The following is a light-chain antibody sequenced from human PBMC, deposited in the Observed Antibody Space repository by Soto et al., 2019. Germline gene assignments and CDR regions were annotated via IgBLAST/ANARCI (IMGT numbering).Light chain of an antibody. CDR1: RSDVGAYNY. J-gene: IGLJ3*02. CDR2: EVS. CDR3: VSYTTSVTLV. Sequence: QSVLTQPASVSGSPGQSITISCTGARSDVGAYNYVSWYQQHPGKAPKLMIYEVSNRPSGVSDRFSGSKSGNTASLTISGLQPEDEAHYYCVSYTTSVTLVSGGGTKVTVL. V-gene: IGLV2-14*01.